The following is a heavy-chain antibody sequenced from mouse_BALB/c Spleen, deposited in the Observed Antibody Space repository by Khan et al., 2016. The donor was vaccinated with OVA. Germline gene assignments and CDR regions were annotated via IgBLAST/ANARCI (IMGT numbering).Heavy chain of an antibody. V-gene: IGHV1S135*01. CDR3: ARPGSSSWFAY. D-gene: IGHD1-1*01. CDR1: GYSFTTYY. J-gene: IGHJ3*01. Sequence: VQLQQSGPELMKPGASVKISCKASGYSFTTYYIHWVKQSHGKSLEWIGYIDPFNDDTNYNQKFKGKATLTVDKSSSTAYMHLSSLTSEDSAVYYCARPGSSSWFAYWGQGTLVTVSA. CDR2: IDPFNDDT.